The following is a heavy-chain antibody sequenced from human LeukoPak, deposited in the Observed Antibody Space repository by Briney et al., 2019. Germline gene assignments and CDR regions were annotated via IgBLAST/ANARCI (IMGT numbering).Heavy chain of an antibody. J-gene: IGHJ4*02. Sequence: GGSLRLSCVASGFSFNYYWMSWVRQAPGKGLEWVANIKQDGSEKYYVDSVKGRFTISRDNAKNSLYLQMNSLRAEDTAVYYCAREVDYGDYVHFDYWGQGTLVTVSS. D-gene: IGHD4-17*01. V-gene: IGHV3-7*01. CDR1: GFSFNYYW. CDR2: IKQDGSEK. CDR3: AREVDYGDYVHFDY.